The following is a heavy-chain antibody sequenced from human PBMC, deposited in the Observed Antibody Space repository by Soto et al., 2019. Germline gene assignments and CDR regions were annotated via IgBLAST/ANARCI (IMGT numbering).Heavy chain of an antibody. CDR3: AKDAIEAAGASVFGWYFDL. J-gene: IGHJ2*01. CDR2: ISYDGSNK. Sequence: GGSLSLSCASSGFTFSSYAMSLVRPDPGKGLEWVAVISYDGSNKYYADSVKGRFTISRDNSKNTLYLQMNSLRAEDTAVYYCAKDAIEAAGASVFGWYFDLWGRGTLVTVSS. D-gene: IGHD6-13*01. V-gene: IGHV3-30*18. CDR1: GFTFSSYA.